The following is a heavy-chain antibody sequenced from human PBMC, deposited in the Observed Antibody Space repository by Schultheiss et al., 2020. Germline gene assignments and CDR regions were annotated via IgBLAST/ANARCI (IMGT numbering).Heavy chain of an antibody. CDR3: AREVGQQLVRDCWFDP. CDR2: INHSGST. J-gene: IGHJ5*02. CDR1: GGSFSGYY. Sequence: SETLSLTCAVYGGSFSGYYWSWIRQPPGKGLEWIGEINHSGSTNYNPSLKSRVTMSVDTSKNQFSLKLSSVTAADTAVYYCAREVGQQLVRDCWFDPWGQGTMVTVS. D-gene: IGHD6-13*01. V-gene: IGHV4-34*01.